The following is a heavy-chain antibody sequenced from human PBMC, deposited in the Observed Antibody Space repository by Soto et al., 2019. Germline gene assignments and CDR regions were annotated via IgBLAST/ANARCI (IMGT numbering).Heavy chain of an antibody. V-gene: IGHV3-30*18. D-gene: IGHD5-18*01. J-gene: IGHJ6*02. CDR1: GFSFESYS. Sequence: LVESGGGVVQPGRSLTLSCAGSGFSFESYSMHWVRQAPGKGLEWVATVSFDYKNKYYIDSVEGRFNLSRDNAKKLLFLHMNRLRHEDPAVYYCAKESVETTYSFYGMDIWGPGTTVTVSS. CDR3: AKESVETTYSFYGMDI. CDR2: VSFDYKNK.